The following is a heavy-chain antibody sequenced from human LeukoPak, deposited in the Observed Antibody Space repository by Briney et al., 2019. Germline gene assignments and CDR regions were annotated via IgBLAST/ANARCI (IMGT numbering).Heavy chain of an antibody. V-gene: IGHV3-23*01. CDR3: ALISSGWYEDY. J-gene: IGHJ4*02. CDR2: ISGSGGST. D-gene: IGHD6-19*01. CDR1: GFTFSSYA. Sequence: GGSLRLSCAASGFTFSSYAMSWVRQPQGKGLEWVSAISGSGGSTYYADSVKGRFTISRDNSKNMLYLQMNSLRAEDTAVYYCALISSGWYEDYWGQGTLVTVSS.